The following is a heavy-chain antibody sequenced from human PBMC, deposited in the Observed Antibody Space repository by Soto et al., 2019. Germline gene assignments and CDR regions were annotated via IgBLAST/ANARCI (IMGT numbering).Heavy chain of an antibody. Sequence: QVQLVQSGAEVKKPGSSVKVSCKASGGTFSSYAISWVRQAPGQGLEWMGGIIPIFGTANYAQKFQGRVTITADESASTAYMELSSLRSEDTAVYYCARDSSLRLGYSRDRETAYFDLWGRGTLVTVSS. J-gene: IGHJ2*01. V-gene: IGHV1-69*01. D-gene: IGHD6-13*01. CDR2: IIPIFGTA. CDR3: ARDSSLRLGYSRDRETAYFDL. CDR1: GGTFSSYA.